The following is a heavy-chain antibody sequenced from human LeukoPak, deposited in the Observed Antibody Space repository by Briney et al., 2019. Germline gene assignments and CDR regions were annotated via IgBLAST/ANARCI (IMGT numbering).Heavy chain of an antibody. D-gene: IGHD3-22*01. Sequence: GGSLRLSCGASGFTFSSCWMHWVRQAPGKGLVRVSRIKSDGSRTDYADSVKGRFIISRDNAKNTLYLQMSSLRVEDTAVYYCARDSYYYDDRGSHYYGIDVWGHGTTVTVSS. CDR3: ARDSYYYDDRGSHYYGIDV. CDR2: IKSDGSRT. V-gene: IGHV3-74*01. J-gene: IGHJ6*02. CDR1: GFTFSSCW.